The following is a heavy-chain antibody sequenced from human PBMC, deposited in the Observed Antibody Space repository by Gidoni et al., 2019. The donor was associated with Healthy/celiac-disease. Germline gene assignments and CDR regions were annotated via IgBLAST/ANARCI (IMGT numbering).Heavy chain of an antibody. CDR1: GYTFTGYY. Sequence: QVQLVQSGAEVKTPGASVKVSCKAYGYTFTGYYMHWVRQAPGQGLEWMGRINPNSGGTNYAQKFQGRVTMTRDTSISTAYMELSRLRSDDTAVYYCATTFGGAFDAFDIWGQGTMVTVSS. D-gene: IGHD3-16*01. J-gene: IGHJ3*02. CDR3: ATTFGGAFDAFDI. V-gene: IGHV1-2*06. CDR2: INPNSGGT.